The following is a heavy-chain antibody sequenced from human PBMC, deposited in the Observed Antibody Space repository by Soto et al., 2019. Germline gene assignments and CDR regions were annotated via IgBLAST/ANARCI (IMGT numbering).Heavy chain of an antibody. D-gene: IGHD3-3*01. CDR2: ISSSGSTI. CDR1: GFTFSSYE. Sequence: GGSLRLSCAASGFTFSSYEMNWVRQAPGKGLEWVSYISSSGSTIYYADSVKGRFTISRDNAKNSLYLQMNSLRAEDTAVYYCAVFTFETYYDFWSGYTHKTDPFDPWGQGTLVTSPQ. CDR3: AVFTFETYYDFWSGYTHKTDPFDP. J-gene: IGHJ5*02. V-gene: IGHV3-48*03.